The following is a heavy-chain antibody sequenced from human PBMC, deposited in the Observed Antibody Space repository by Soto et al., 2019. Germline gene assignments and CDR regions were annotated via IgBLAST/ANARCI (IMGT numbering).Heavy chain of an antibody. CDR2: ISGSGGST. Sequence: HPGGSLRLSCAASGFTFSSYAMSWVRQAPGKGLEWVSAISGSGGSTYYADSVKGRFTISRDNSKNTLYLQMNSLRAEDTAVYYCAKDRGYCSGGSCYPRTGNFDYWGQGTLVTVSS. CDR1: GFTFSSYA. V-gene: IGHV3-23*01. CDR3: AKDRGYCSGGSCYPRTGNFDY. J-gene: IGHJ4*02. D-gene: IGHD2-15*01.